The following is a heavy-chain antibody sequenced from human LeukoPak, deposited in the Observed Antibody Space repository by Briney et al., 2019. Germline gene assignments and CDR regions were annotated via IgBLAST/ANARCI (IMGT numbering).Heavy chain of an antibody. CDR1: GGSISSYY. CDR3: ARDRGSGWFSPFDY. D-gene: IGHD6-19*01. CDR2: IYTSGST. Sequence: SETLSLTCTVSGGSISSYYWSWIRQPAGKGLEWIGRIYTSGSTNYNPSLKSRVTISVDTSKNQFSLKLSSVTAADTAVYYCARDRGSGWFSPFDYWGQGTLVTVSS. V-gene: IGHV4-4*07. J-gene: IGHJ4*02.